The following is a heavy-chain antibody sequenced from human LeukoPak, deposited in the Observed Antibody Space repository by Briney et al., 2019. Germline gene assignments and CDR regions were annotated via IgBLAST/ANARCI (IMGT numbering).Heavy chain of an antibody. Sequence: HSETLSLTCTVSGGSISSSSYYWGWIRQPPGKGLEWIGSIYYSGSTYYNPSLKSRVTISVDTSKNQFSLKLSSVTAADTAVYYCARVHYGDYLEPDWFDPWGQGTLVTVSS. CDR2: IYYSGST. D-gene: IGHD4-17*01. V-gene: IGHV4-39*07. CDR1: GGSISSSSYY. CDR3: ARVHYGDYLEPDWFDP. J-gene: IGHJ5*02.